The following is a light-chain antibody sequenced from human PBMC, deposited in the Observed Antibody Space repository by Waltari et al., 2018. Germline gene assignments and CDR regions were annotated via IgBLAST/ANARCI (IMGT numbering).Light chain of an antibody. CDR2: SNT. V-gene: IGLV1-40*01. CDR3: QSFDSSLNGYV. J-gene: IGLJ1*01. Sequence: QSVLTQPPSVSGAPGERVTISCTGSSSSIGAGYDVHWYQQIPGTAPRLVIYSNTSRPSGVPDLFSGSKSGTSGSLAITGLQAADEADYYCQSFDSSLNGYVFGAGTKVTVL. CDR1: SSSIGAGYD.